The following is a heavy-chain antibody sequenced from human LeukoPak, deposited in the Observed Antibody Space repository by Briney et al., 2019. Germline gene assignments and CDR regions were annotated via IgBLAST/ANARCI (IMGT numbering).Heavy chain of an antibody. J-gene: IGHJ5*02. D-gene: IGHD2/OR15-2a*01. CDR2: ITGDGATT. V-gene: IGHV3-23*01. CDR1: GFTFSSYA. CDR3: ARGKTSQNIVTRKTYNWFDP. Sequence: PGGSLRLSCAASGFTFSSYAMSWVRQAPGRGLECVSAITGDGATTYYADSVKGRFTISRDNAKNSLYLQMKSLRAEDTAVYYCARGKTSQNIVTRKTYNWFDPWGQGTLVTVSS.